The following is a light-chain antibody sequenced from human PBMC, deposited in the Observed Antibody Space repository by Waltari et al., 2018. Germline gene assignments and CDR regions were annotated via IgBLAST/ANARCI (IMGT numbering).Light chain of an antibody. CDR1: STDVGRYNY. Sequence: QSALTQPASVSGSPGQSITISCTGTSTDVGRYNYVSWYQQYPGKAPQLIIYDVTPRPSGTSPRFSGSKSGNTASLTISGLQAEDEADYFCNSHSTTTPVVFGGGTKVTVL. CDR3: NSHSTTTPVV. CDR2: DVT. J-gene: IGLJ2*01. V-gene: IGLV2-14*03.